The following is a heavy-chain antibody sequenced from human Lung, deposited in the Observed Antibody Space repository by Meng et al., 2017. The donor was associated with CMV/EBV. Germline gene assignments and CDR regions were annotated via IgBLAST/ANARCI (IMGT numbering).Heavy chain of an antibody. CDR2: ISPNSGGT. CDR1: GYSFTAYY. CDR3: ARDFVVLPAATYFDY. V-gene: IGHV1-2*02. D-gene: IGHD2-2*01. Sequence: ASVXVSXKASGYSFTAYYIHWVRQAPGQGLEWMGWISPNSGGTNYAQRFQGRVTLTRDTSISTVYMELRRMRSDDTAVYFCARDFVVLPAATYFDYWGQGTLVTVSS. J-gene: IGHJ4*02.